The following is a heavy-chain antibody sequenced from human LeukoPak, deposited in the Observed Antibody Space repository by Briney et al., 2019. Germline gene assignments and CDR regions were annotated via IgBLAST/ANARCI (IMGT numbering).Heavy chain of an antibody. CDR3: VRQFAS. CDR2: VSGSGSTV. J-gene: IGHJ4*02. CDR1: GFTFSDHI. Sequence: PGGSLRLSCAASGFTFSDHIMNWVRQPPGKRLEWVAYVSGSGSTVYYADSVKGRFTISRDNDKSSLYLQMNSLRVEDTALYYCVRQFASWGQGTLVTVSS. V-gene: IGHV3-48*01.